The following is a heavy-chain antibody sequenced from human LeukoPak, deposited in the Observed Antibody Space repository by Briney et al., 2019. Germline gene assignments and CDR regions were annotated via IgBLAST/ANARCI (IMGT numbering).Heavy chain of an antibody. V-gene: IGHV4-31*03. CDR3: ARDTGEYSLDY. CDR1: GGSISSGGYY. Sequence: TLSLTCTVSGGSISSGGYYWSWIRQHPGKCLEWIGYIYYSGSTYYNPSLKSRVTISVDTSKNQFSLELSSVTAADTAVYYCARDTGEYSLDYWGQRTPVTVSS. J-gene: IGHJ4*02. CDR2: IYYSGST. D-gene: IGHD2-8*02.